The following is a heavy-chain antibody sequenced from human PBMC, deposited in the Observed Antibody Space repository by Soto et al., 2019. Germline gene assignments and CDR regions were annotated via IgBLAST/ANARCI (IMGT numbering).Heavy chain of an antibody. Sequence: LRLSCEASGFSFSTYSMHWVRQAPGKGLEWVSSIGRRSDIYYADSVKGRFTISRDNAKNSVSLQMNSLRDEDTAVYYCAREETAWPLAYGLDVWGQGTTVTISS. CDR1: GFSFSTYS. CDR3: AREETAWPLAYGLDV. V-gene: IGHV3-21*01. D-gene: IGHD2-21*02. J-gene: IGHJ6*02. CDR2: IGRRSDI.